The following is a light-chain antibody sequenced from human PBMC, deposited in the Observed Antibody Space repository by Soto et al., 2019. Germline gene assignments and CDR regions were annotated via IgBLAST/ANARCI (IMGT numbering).Light chain of an antibody. CDR2: RAS. CDR3: QQYNSWPYT. CDR1: QHVSSN. Sequence: EIVMTQSPATLSVSPGGSATLSCRASQHVSSNFAWYRQKPGQAPTLLIYRASTRATGIPARFSGSGSGTEFTLTISSLQSEELAVYYCQQYNSWPYTFGQGTKLEIK. J-gene: IGKJ2*01. V-gene: IGKV3-15*01.